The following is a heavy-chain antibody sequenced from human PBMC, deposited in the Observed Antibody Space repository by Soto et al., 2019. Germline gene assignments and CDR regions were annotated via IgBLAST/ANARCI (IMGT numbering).Heavy chain of an antibody. D-gene: IGHD6-13*01. CDR2: ISAYNGNT. J-gene: IGHJ4*02. Sequence: QVQLVQSGAEVKKPGASVKVSCKASGYTFTSYGISWVRQAPGQGLEWMGWISAYNGNTNYAQKLQGRVTMTTDTSTSTAYMEVRSLRSDDTAVYYCARAAAAAGNGAPLDYWGQGTLVTVSS. CDR3: ARAAAAAGNGAPLDY. V-gene: IGHV1-18*01. CDR1: GYTFTSYG.